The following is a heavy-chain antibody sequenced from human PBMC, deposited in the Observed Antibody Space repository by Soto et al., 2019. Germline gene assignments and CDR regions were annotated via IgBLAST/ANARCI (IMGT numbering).Heavy chain of an antibody. CDR1: GFTFSSYG. Sequence: GGSLRLSCAASGFTFSSYGMHWVRQAPGKGLEWVAVIWYDGSNKYYADSVKGRFTISRDNSKNTLYLQMNSLRAEDTAVYYCARSRGYSTLDPFDYWGQGTLVTVSS. V-gene: IGHV3-33*01. CDR2: IWYDGSNK. J-gene: IGHJ4*02. D-gene: IGHD5-18*01. CDR3: ARSRGYSTLDPFDY.